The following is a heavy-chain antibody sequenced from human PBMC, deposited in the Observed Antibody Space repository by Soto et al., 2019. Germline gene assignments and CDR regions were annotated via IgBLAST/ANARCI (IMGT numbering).Heavy chain of an antibody. J-gene: IGHJ5*02. D-gene: IGHD2-21*01. Sequence: ASVKVSCKASGYTFTGYYMHGVRQAPGQGLEWMGWINPNSGGTNYAQKFQGWVTMTRDTSISTAYMELSSLRSEDTAVYYCATGVAIGWFDPWGQGTLVTVSS. V-gene: IGHV1-2*04. CDR2: INPNSGGT. CDR1: GYTFTGYY. CDR3: ATGVAIGWFDP.